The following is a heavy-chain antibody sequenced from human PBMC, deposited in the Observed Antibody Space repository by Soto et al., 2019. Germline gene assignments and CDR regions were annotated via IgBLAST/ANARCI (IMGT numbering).Heavy chain of an antibody. J-gene: IGHJ4*02. CDR2: IYYSGST. D-gene: IGHD3-3*01. V-gene: IGHV4-30-4*01. CDR3: ARSPFNFGGYYFDY. Sequence: SETLSLTCTVSGGSISSGDYYWSWIRQPPGKGLEWIGYIYYSGSTYYNPSLKSRVTISVDTSKNQFSLKLSSVTAADTAVYYCARSPFNFGGYYFDYWGQGTLVTVYS. CDR1: GGSISSGDYY.